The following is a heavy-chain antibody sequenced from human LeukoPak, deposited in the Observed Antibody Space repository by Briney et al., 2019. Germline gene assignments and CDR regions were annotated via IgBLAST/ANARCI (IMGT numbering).Heavy chain of an antibody. D-gene: IGHD5-18*01. Sequence: SETLSLTCTVSGGSIGSSNYYWGWIRQPPGKGLEWIGSIYYFGSTYYNPSLKSRVTISIDTSKTQFSLKLTSVTAADTAVYYCARGYSYGFNYYYYYMDVWGKGTTVTVSS. CDR3: ARGYSYGFNYYYYYMDV. V-gene: IGHV4-39*07. J-gene: IGHJ6*03. CDR2: IYYFGST. CDR1: GGSIGSSNYY.